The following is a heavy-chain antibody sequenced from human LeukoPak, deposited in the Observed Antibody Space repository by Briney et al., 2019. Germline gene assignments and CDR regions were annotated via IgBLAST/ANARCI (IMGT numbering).Heavy chain of an antibody. CDR1: GFTFSNYA. CDR2: ISSSSSNI. J-gene: IGHJ4*02. D-gene: IGHD2-15*01. V-gene: IGHV3-48*04. CDR3: TSACSGGSCYSAY. Sequence: PGGSLRLSCAASGFTFSNYAMSWVRQAPGKGLEWVSYISSSSSNIYYADSVKGRLTISRDNAKNSLYLQMNSLRAEDTAVYYCTSACSGGSCYSAYWGQGTLVTVSS.